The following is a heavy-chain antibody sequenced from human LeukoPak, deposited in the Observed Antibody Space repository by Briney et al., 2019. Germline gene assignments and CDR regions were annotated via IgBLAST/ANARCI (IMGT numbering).Heavy chain of an antibody. D-gene: IGHD5-18*01. CDR3: AKGYSFGCCNYYYMDA. V-gene: IGHV3-23*01. CDR1: EFTFRSYA. CDR2: ISGSGATT. Sequence: PGGSLRLSCAASEFTFRSYAMSWVRQAPGKGLEWVSAISGSGATTYSADPVKGRFTISRDNSKNTLYLQMNSLRAEDTAVYYCAKGYSFGCCNYYYMDAWGKGTTVTVSS. J-gene: IGHJ6*03.